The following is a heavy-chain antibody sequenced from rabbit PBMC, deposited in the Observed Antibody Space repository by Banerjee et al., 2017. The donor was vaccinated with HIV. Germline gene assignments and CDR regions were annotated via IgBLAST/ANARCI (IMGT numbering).Heavy chain of an antibody. CDR3: ARNDYSSAWGADL. D-gene: IGHD4-1*01. J-gene: IGHJ4*01. V-gene: IGHV1S45*01. CDR2: IYTGNGNT. CDR1: GFSFSSGYY. Sequence: QEQLEESGGDLVQPEGSLTLTCTASGFSFSSGYYMCWVRQAPGKGLEWIGCIYTGNGNTHYASWAKGRFTISKTSSTTVTLQMTSLTAADTATYFCARNDYSSAWGADLWGPGTLVTVS.